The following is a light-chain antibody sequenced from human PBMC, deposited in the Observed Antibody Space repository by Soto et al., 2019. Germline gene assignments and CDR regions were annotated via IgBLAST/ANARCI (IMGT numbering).Light chain of an antibody. V-gene: IGKV1-12*01. CDR3: QQAASFPIT. CDR1: QGIKNW. CDR2: TGS. J-gene: IGKJ5*01. Sequence: DIQIIQSQSSVYASVRDRVTITCRASQGIKNWLAWYQQKPGKAPNLLIYTGSSLQSGVPSRFSGSGSGTDFTLTINSLQPEDVATYYCQQAASFPITFGQGTRLDI.